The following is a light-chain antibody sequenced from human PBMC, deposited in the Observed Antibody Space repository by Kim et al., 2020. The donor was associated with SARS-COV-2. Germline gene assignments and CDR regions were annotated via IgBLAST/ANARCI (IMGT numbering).Light chain of an antibody. J-gene: IGKJ1*01. CDR1: QSFTRW. CDR3: QQYNTYPA. CDR2: VTS. Sequence: DIQMTQSPATLSASVGDRVTITCRASQSFTRWLAWYQQKPGKAPKLLIYVTSTLQSGVPSRFSGSGSGTQFTLTINSLQADDFATYYCQQYNTYPAFGEGTKVDIK. V-gene: IGKV1-5*03.